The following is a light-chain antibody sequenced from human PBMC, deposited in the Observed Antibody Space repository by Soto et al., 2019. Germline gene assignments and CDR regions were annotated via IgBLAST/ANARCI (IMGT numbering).Light chain of an antibody. CDR3: MQPLQSWT. J-gene: IGKJ1*01. V-gene: IGKV4-1*01. Sequence: DFVMTQSPDFLAASLGDRATIHCRSSQIVLYTSKKKNYLAWYQQKPGQPPKLLMSWASTRESGVPDRFSGSGSGTDFTLKISRVEAEDVGVYYCMQPLQSWTFGQGAKVDIK. CDR1: QIVLYTSKKKNY. CDR2: WAS.